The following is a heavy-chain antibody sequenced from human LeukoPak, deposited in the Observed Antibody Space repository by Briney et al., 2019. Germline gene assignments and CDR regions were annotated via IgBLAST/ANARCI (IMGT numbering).Heavy chain of an antibody. Sequence: ASVKVSCKASGYTFTSYGISWVRQALGQGLEWMGWISAYNGNTNYAQKLQGRVTMTTDTSTSAAYMELRSLRSDDTAVYYCAREEAYCGGDCYSDGAFDIWGQGTMVTVSS. J-gene: IGHJ3*02. CDR1: GYTFTSYG. V-gene: IGHV1-18*01. CDR3: AREEAYCGGDCYSDGAFDI. CDR2: ISAYNGNT. D-gene: IGHD2-21*02.